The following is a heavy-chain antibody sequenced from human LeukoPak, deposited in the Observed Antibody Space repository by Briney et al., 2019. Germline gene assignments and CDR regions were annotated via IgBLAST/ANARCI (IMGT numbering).Heavy chain of an antibody. V-gene: IGHV1-46*01. J-gene: IGHJ1*01. CDR2: INPSGGSI. Sequence: ASVKVSCKASGYTFTSNYMHWVRQAPGQGLEWMGIINPSGGSISYAQKFQGRVTMTRDTSTSTVYMELSSLRSEDTAVYYCARGRTAVVTPGYFQYWGQGTLVIVSS. D-gene: IGHD4-23*01. CDR1: GYTFTSNY. CDR3: ARGRTAVVTPGYFQY.